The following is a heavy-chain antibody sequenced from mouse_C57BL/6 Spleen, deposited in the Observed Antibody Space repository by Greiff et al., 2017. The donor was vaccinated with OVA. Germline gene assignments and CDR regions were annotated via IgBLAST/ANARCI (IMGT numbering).Heavy chain of an antibody. CDR1: GFTFSDFY. V-gene: IGHV7-1*01. D-gene: IGHD2-5*01. CDR2: SRNKANDYTT. J-gene: IGHJ3*01. CDR3: ARDAYSNYVGWFAY. Sequence: EVKLMESGGGLVQSGRSLRLSCATSGFTFSDFYMEWVRQAPGKGLEWIAASRNKANDYTTEYSASVKGRFIVSRDTSQSILYLQMNALRAEDTAIYYCARDAYSNYVGWFAYWGQGTLVTVSA.